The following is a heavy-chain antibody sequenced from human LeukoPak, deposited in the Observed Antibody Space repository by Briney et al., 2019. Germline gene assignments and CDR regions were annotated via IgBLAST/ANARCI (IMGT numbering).Heavy chain of an antibody. J-gene: IGHJ5*02. CDR2: IYYSGST. D-gene: IGHD3-9*01. Sequence: PSETLSLTCAVSGGSISSSNWWSWVRQPPGKGLEWIGSIYYSGSTYYNPSLKSRVTISVDTSKNQFSLKLSSVTAADTAVYYCARDYDVLTAYPPTQLFDPWGQGTLVTVSS. V-gene: IGHV4-4*02. CDR1: GGSISSSNW. CDR3: ARDYDVLTAYPPTQLFDP.